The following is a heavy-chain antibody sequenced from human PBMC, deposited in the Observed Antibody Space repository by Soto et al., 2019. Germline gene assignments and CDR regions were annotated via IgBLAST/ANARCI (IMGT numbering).Heavy chain of an antibody. V-gene: IGHV3-15*01. CDR3: TTADYDFWSGYSPNPDDY. D-gene: IGHD3-3*01. Sequence: GGSLRLSCAASGFTFSNAWMSWVRQAPGKGLEWVGRIKSKTDGGTTDYAAPVKGRFTISRDDSKNTLHLQMNSLKTEDTAVYYCTTADYDFWSGYSPNPDDYWGQGTLVTVSS. CDR2: IKSKTDGGTT. CDR1: GFTFSNAW. J-gene: IGHJ4*02.